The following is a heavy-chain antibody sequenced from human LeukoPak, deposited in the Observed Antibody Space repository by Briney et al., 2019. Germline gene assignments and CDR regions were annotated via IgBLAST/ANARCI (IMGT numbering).Heavy chain of an antibody. V-gene: IGHV4-61*02. D-gene: IGHD1-1*01. Sequence: SQTLSLTCTVSGGSISSGTYYWSWIRQPAGKGLEWIGRIYTSGSTNYNPSLKSRVTITVDTSKNQFSLKLSSVTAADTAVYYCAREDELEFDYWGQGTLVTVSS. CDR1: GGSISSGTYY. J-gene: IGHJ4*02. CDR2: IYTSGST. CDR3: AREDELEFDY.